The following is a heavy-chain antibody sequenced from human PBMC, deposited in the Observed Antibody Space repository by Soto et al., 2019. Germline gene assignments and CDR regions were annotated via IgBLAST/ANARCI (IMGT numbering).Heavy chain of an antibody. CDR2: IYHSGST. D-gene: IGHD6-13*01. CDR1: GGSISSSNW. V-gene: IGHV4-4*02. CDR3: ASGLAAAGTGQWLVRYYYYGMDV. Sequence: QVQLQESGPGLVKPSGTLSLTCAVSGGSISSSNWWSWVRQPPGKGLEWIGEIYHSGSTNYNPSLKRRVTISVDKSKNQFSLKLSSVTAADTAVYYCASGLAAAGTGQWLVRYYYYGMDVWGQGTTVTVYS. J-gene: IGHJ6*02.